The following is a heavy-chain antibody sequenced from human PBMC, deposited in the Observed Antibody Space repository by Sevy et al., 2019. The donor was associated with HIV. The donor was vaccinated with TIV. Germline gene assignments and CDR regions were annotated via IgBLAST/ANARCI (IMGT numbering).Heavy chain of an antibody. V-gene: IGHV3-15*01. J-gene: IGHJ4*02. CDR3: TTDHRRDGIVVVPFEY. CDR1: GFSLSNAW. D-gene: IGHD2-15*01. Sequence: GGSLRLSCAASGFSLSNAWMSWVRQSPGKGLEWVGRIRGKAGGGTTDYATIVKGKFTISRDDSRDILYLQLNSLETEDTAVYYCTTDHRRDGIVVVPFEYWGQGSLVTVSS. CDR2: IRGKAGGGTT.